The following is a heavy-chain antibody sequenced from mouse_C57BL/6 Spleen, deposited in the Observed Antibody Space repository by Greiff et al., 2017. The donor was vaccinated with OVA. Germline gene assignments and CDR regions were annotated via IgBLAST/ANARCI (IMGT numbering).Heavy chain of an antibody. D-gene: IGHD2-2*01. CDR2: ISSGSSTI. V-gene: IGHV5-17*01. CDR1: GFTFSDYG. Sequence: EVMLVESGGGLVKPGGSLKLSCAASGFTFSDYGMHWVRQAPEKGLEWVAYISSGSSTIYYADTVKGRFTISRDNAKNTLFLQMTSLRSEDTAMYYCARESIWLRRYYYAMDYWGQGTSVTVSS. J-gene: IGHJ4*01. CDR3: ARESIWLRRYYYAMDY.